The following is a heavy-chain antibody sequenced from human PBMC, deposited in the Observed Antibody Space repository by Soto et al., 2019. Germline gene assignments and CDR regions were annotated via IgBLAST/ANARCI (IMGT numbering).Heavy chain of an antibody. CDR2: IYYSGSI. CDR1: GASISSGDYS. V-gene: IGHV4-30-4*01. J-gene: IGHJ3*01. D-gene: IGHD3-22*01. Sequence: SETLSLTCTVSGASISSGDYSWSWIRQPPGKGLEWIGYIYYSGSIYHNPSLKSRVIISVDMPKNQFSLKLSSVTAADTAVYYCATVPTYYYDGSGYANAFDVWGQGTMVTVSS. CDR3: ATVPTYYYDGSGYANAFDV.